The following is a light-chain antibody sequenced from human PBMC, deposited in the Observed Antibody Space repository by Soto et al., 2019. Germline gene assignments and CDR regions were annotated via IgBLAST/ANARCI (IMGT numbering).Light chain of an antibody. J-gene: IGKJ1*01. CDR1: QSVSSSY. Sequence: EIVLTQSPGTLSLSPGERATLSCRASQSVSSSYLAWYQQKPGQAPRLLIYGASSRATGIPDRFSGSGSGTKVPLTIRRLELEAYAVNSCQQHGSTPLWTFGQGKKAEIK. V-gene: IGKV3-20*01. CDR2: GAS. CDR3: QQHGSTPLWT.